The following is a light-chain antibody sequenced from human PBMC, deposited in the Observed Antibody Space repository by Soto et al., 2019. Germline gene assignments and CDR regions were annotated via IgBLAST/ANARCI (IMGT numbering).Light chain of an antibody. V-gene: IGLV1-40*01. CDR1: SSSIGAGFD. CDR2: GNS. Sequence: QTVVTQPPSVSGAPGQRVTISCTGGSSSIGAGFDVHWYQHLPGTAPKLLIYGNSNRPSGVPDRFSASRSGTSASLAITGLQAEDEADYYCQSYDSGLSGVIFGGGTKL. J-gene: IGLJ2*01. CDR3: QSYDSGLSGVI.